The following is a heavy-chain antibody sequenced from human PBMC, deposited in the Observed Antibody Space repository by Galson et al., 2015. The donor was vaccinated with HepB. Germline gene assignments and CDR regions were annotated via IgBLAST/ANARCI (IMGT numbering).Heavy chain of an antibody. Sequence: SVKVSCKASGGTFSSYAISWVRQAPGQGLEWMGRIIPILGIANYAQKFQGRVTITADKSTSTAYMELSSLRSEDTAVYYCARGHCSSTSCYYYYGMDVWGQGTTVTVSS. D-gene: IGHD2-2*01. J-gene: IGHJ6*02. CDR3: ARGHCSSTSCYYYYGMDV. CDR2: IIPILGIA. CDR1: GGTFSSYA. V-gene: IGHV1-69*04.